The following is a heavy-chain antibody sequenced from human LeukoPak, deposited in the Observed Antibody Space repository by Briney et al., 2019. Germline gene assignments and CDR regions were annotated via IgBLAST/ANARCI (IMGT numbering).Heavy chain of an antibody. CDR2: IYYSGST. V-gene: IGHV4-59*08. CDR1: GGSISGCY. D-gene: IGHD2-2*01. CDR3: ARHTCSSTSCPFDY. Sequence: SETLSLTCTVSGGSISGCYWSWIRQPPGKGLEWIGYIYYSGSTNYNPSLKSRVTISVDTPKNQFSLKLSSVTAADTAVYYCARHTCSSTSCPFDYWGQGTLVSVSS. J-gene: IGHJ4*02.